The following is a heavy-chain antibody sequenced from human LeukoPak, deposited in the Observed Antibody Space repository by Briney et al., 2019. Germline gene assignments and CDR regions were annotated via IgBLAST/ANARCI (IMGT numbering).Heavy chain of an antibody. Sequence: GGSLRLSCAASGFTFSDYYMSWIRQAPGKGLEWVSYISSSGSTIYYADSVKGRFTISRDNAKNSLYLQMNSLRAEDTAVYYCARALCSSTSCYLEYMDVWGKGTTVTVS. J-gene: IGHJ6*03. CDR3: ARALCSSTSCYLEYMDV. V-gene: IGHV3-11*04. CDR1: GFTFSDYY. D-gene: IGHD2-2*01. CDR2: ISSSGSTI.